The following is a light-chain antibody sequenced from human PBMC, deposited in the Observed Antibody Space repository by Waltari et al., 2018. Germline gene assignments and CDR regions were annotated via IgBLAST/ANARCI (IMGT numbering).Light chain of an antibody. Sequence: DIQMTQSPSTLSASVGDRVIITCRASQSINTWLAWYQQKPGKAPRVLIYRASSLEVGVPSRFSDSGSGTEFTLTISGLQPDDFATDYCKQYNSYSTFGQGTRVEIK. CDR1: QSINTW. J-gene: IGKJ1*01. CDR3: KQYNSYST. CDR2: RAS. V-gene: IGKV1-5*03.